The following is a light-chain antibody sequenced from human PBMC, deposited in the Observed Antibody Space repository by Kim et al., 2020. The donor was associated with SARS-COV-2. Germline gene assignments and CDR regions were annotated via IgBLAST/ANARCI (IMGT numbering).Light chain of an antibody. V-gene: IGKV2-28*01. CDR3: MQALQTPIT. Sequence: DIVMTQSPLSLPVTPVEPASISCRSSQSLLHSNGYNYLDWYLQKPGQSPQLLIYLGSNRDSGVPDRFSGSGSGTDFTLKISRVEAEDVGVYYCMQALQTPITFGQGTRQEIK. CDR2: LGS. CDR1: QSLLHSNGYNY. J-gene: IGKJ5*01.